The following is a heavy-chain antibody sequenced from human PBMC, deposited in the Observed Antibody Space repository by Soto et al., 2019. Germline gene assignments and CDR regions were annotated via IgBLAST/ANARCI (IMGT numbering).Heavy chain of an antibody. CDR3: ARVSRDIVVVPAAIEYYYGMDV. D-gene: IGHD2-2*02. CDR2: ISYSGST. V-gene: IGHV4-59*01. J-gene: IGHJ6*02. Sequence: SETLSLTCTLSGGSISSYYWSWIRQPPGKGLEWIGYISYSGSTNYNPSLKSRVTISVDTSKNQFSLKLGSVTAADTAVYYCARVSRDIVVVPAAIEYYYGMDVWGQGTTVTVSS. CDR1: GGSISSYY.